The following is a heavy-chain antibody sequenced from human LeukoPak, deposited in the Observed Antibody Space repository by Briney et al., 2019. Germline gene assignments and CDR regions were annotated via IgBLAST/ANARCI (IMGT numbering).Heavy chain of an antibody. CDR2: MNPSSGNT. Sequence: GASVKVPCKASGYTFSNYDINWVRRATGQGLEWMGWMNPSSGNTGYAQKFQGRVTMTWSTSMTTAYMELSSLRSEDTAMYYCTRAWSGGSDAFDIWGQGTMVTVSS. V-gene: IGHV1-8*01. CDR3: TRAWSGGSDAFDI. J-gene: IGHJ3*02. CDR1: GYTFSNYD. D-gene: IGHD3-3*01.